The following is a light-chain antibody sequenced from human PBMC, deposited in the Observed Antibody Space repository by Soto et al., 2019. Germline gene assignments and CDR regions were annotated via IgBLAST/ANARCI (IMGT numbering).Light chain of an antibody. J-gene: IGLJ1*01. CDR2: EVS. Sequence: QSALTQPASVSGSPGQSITISCTGTSTDVGARNLVSWYQQHPGKAPKIMIYEVSHRPSGVSNRFSGSKSGNTASLTISGLQAEDEADYYRSSFTTSSTYVFGTGTKLTVL. V-gene: IGLV2-14*01. CDR3: SSFTTSSTYV. CDR1: STDVGARNL.